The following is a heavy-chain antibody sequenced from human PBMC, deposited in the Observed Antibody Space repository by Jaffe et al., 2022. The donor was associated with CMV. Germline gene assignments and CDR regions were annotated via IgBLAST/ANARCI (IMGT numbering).Heavy chain of an antibody. Sequence: HLVESGGDLVQPGGSLRLSCAVSGIGVSETYMAWVRQAPGKGLEWVSVIFGGGSTHYADPVDGRFSISRDEGKNTLFLQMNSLRVDDTAVYYCARILIGGAGQVDSWGQGTLVTVSS. D-gene: IGHD3-9*01. V-gene: IGHV3-66*01. J-gene: IGHJ4*02. CDR2: IFGGGST. CDR1: GIGVSETY. CDR3: ARILIGGAGQVDS.